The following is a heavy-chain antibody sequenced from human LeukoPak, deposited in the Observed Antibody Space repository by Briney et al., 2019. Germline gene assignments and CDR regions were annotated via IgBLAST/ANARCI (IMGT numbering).Heavy chain of an antibody. D-gene: IGHD5-18*01. Sequence: HPGGSLRLSCAASGFTLSNAWMNWVRQAPGKGLEWVGFIRSKVYGGTIEYAASVKGRFIISRDDSKSIVYQQMNSLKTEDTAVYYCTRRPGIQVPVDVWGQGTTVTVSS. V-gene: IGHV3-49*04. CDR3: TRRPGIQVPVDV. CDR2: IRSKVYGGTI. J-gene: IGHJ6*02. CDR1: GFTLSNAW.